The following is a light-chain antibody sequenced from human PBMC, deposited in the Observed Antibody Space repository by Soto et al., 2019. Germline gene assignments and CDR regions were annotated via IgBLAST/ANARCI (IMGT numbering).Light chain of an antibody. Sequence: QSALTQPASVSGSPGQSITISCTGTRRDVGSYNLVSWYQQHPGKAPKLMIYEVIKRPSGVSNRFSGSKSGNTASLTISGLQTEDEADYYCCSYAGSSTFDVIFGGGTKLTVL. J-gene: IGLJ2*01. CDR3: CSYAGSSTFDVI. V-gene: IGLV2-23*02. CDR1: RRDVGSYNL. CDR2: EVI.